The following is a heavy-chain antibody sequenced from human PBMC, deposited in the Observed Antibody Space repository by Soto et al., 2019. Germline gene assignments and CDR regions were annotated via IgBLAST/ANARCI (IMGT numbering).Heavy chain of an antibody. CDR1: GFTFSSYA. V-gene: IGHV3-30-3*01. D-gene: IGHD6-19*01. Sequence: QVQLVESGGGVVQPGRSLRLSCAASGFTFSSYAMHWVRQAPGKGLEWVAVISYDGSNKYYADSVKGRFTISRDNSKNTLYLQMNSLRAEDTAVYYWARESLYSSGLDYWGQGTLVTVSS. CDR2: ISYDGSNK. CDR3: ARESLYSSGLDY. J-gene: IGHJ4*02.